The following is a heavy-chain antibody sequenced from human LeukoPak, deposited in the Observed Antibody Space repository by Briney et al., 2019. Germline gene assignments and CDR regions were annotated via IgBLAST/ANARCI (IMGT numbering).Heavy chain of an antibody. Sequence: GGSLRLSCAASGFTFSSYEMNWVRQAPGKGLEWVSYISSSGGTIYYAGSVKGRFTISRDKAKNSLYLKMNRLRAEDTAVYYCAELGITMIGGVWGKGTTVTISS. CDR1: GFTFSSYE. J-gene: IGHJ6*04. V-gene: IGHV3-48*03. CDR2: ISSSGGTI. CDR3: AELGITMIGGV. D-gene: IGHD3-10*02.